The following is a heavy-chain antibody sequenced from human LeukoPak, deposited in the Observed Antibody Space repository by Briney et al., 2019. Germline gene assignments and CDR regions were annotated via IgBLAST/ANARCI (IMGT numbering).Heavy chain of an antibody. CDR2: INHSGST. CDR3: ARGRGISSLRPSGS. Sequence: SETLSLTCAVYGGSFSGYYWSWIRQPPGKGLEWIGEINHSGSTNYNPSLKSRVTISVDTSKNQFSLKLSSVTAADTAVSYCARGRGISSLRPSGSWGQGTLVTVSS. CDR1: GGSFSGYY. V-gene: IGHV4-34*01. J-gene: IGHJ5*02. D-gene: IGHD6-13*01.